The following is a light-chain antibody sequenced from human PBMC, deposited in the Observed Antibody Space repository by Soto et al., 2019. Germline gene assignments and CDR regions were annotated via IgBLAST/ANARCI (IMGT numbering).Light chain of an antibody. J-gene: IGLJ3*02. Sequence: QSVLTQPPSVAGAPGQRVTISCTGSSSNIGGGYDVHWYQHLPGTAPKLPVYGNINRPSRVPDRFSGAKSGTSASLAITGLQAEDEADYYCQSYDSRLSAWVFGGGTKLTVL. V-gene: IGLV1-40*01. CDR1: SSNIGGGYD. CDR2: GNI. CDR3: QSYDSRLSAWV.